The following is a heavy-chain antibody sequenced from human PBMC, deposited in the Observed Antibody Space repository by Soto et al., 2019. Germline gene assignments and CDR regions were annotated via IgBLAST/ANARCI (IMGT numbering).Heavy chain of an antibody. V-gene: IGHV4-59*12. Sequence: SETLSLTCTVSGASISGYYWSWIRQPPGKGLEWIGYIYHSGSTYYNPSLKSRVTISVDRSKNQFSLKLSSVTAADTAVYYCARVWNDAFDIWGQGTMVTVSS. CDR1: GASISGYY. CDR2: IYHSGST. CDR3: ARVWNDAFDI. J-gene: IGHJ3*02. D-gene: IGHD1-1*01.